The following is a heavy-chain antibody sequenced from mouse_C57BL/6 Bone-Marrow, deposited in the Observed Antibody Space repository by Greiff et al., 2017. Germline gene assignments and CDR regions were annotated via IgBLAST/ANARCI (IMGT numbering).Heavy chain of an antibody. CDR2: IIDGGSYT. CDR1: GYTFSSYA. CDR3: ARDKRGSNDDYCDY. D-gene: IGHD2-12*01. V-gene: IGHV5-4*01. J-gene: IGHJ2*01. Sequence: EVQGVESGGGLVKPGGSLKLSCAASGYTFSSYAMSWVRQTPEQRLEWVATIIDGGSYTYYPDNVKGRFTFSRDHAKNNPDLQLSHLKSEDTAMXYCARDKRGSNDDYCDYWGQGTTRTVSS.